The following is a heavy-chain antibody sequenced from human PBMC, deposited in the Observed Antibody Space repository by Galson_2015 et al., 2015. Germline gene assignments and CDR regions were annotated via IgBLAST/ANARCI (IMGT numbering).Heavy chain of an antibody. J-gene: IGHJ6*02. CDR1: GFTFNIKT. CDR2: IWYDGNNK. CDR3: ARVTAPYYYGTGSPYGMDV. Sequence: LRLSCAASGFTFNIKTMNWVRQAPGKGLEWVAVIWYDGNNKYYADSVKGRFTISSDNSKNTLCLQMSSLRAEDTAVYYCARVTAPYYYGTGSPYGMDVWGQGTTVTVSS. V-gene: IGHV3-33*08. D-gene: IGHD3-10*01.